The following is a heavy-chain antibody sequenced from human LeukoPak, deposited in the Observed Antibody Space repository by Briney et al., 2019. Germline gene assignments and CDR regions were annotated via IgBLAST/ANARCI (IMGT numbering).Heavy chain of an antibody. CDR1: GGSFSGYY. CDR2: IYYSGST. J-gene: IGHJ3*02. Sequence: SETLSLTCAVYGGSFSGYYWSWIRQPPGKGLEWIGSIYYSGSTYYNPSLKSRVTISVDTSKNQFSLKLSSVTAADTAVYYCARHYYDSSGYRSFDIWGQGTMVTVSS. CDR3: ARHYYDSSGYRSFDI. V-gene: IGHV4-39*01. D-gene: IGHD3-22*01.